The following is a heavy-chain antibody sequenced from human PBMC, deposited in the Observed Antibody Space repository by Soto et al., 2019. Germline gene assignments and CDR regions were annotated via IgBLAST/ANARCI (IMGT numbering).Heavy chain of an antibody. CDR2: IYYSGST. J-gene: IGHJ5*02. CDR3: ARYVHCSSTSCYFENWFDP. Sequence: SETLSLTCTVSGGSISSYYWSWIRQPPGKGLEWIGYIYYSGSTNYNPSLKSRVTISVDTSKNQFSLKLSSVTAADTAVYYCARYVHCSSTSCYFENWFDPWGQGTLVTVSS. CDR1: GGSISSYY. V-gene: IGHV4-59*08. D-gene: IGHD2-2*01.